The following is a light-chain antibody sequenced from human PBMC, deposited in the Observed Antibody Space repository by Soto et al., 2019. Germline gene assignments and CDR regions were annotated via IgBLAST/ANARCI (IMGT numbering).Light chain of an antibody. CDR3: AAWDDSLSGLYV. J-gene: IGLJ1*01. CDR1: SSNIGSNY. CDR2: RNN. Sequence: SVLTQPPSASGTPGQRVTISCSGSSSNIGSNYVYWYQQLPGTAPKLLIYRNNQRPSGVPDRFSGSKSGTSASLAISGLRSEDEADYYCAAWDDSLSGLYVSGTGTKVTVL. V-gene: IGLV1-47*01.